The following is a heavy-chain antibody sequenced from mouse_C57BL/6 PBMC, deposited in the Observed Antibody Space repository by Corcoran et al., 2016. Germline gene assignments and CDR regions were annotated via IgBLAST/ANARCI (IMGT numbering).Heavy chain of an antibody. D-gene: IGHD1-1*01. V-gene: IGHV8-12*01. CDR1: GFSLSTSGMG. CDR2: IYWDDDK. J-gene: IGHJ2*01. Sequence: QVTLKESGPGILQSSQTLSLTCSFSGFSLSTSGMGVSWIRQPSGKGLEWLAHIYWDDDKRYNPSLKSRLTISKDTSRNQVFLKITSVYTADTATYYGARSYYYGSSPYYFDYWGQGTTLTVSS. CDR3: ARSYYYGSSPYYFDY.